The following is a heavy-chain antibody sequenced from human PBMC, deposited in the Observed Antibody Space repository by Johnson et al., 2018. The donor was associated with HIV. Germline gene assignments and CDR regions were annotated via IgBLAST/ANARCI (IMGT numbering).Heavy chain of an antibody. D-gene: IGHD3-22*01. CDR3: AKDIPYDSRGVDAFDI. Sequence: VQLVESGGGVVQPGGSLRLSCTVSGIIFSHYGMHWVRQAPGKGLEWVSAISGSGGSTYYADSVKGRFTISRDNSKNTLYLQMNSLRAEDTAVYYCAKDIPYDSRGVDAFDIWGQGTMVTVSS. CDR2: ISGSGGST. V-gene: IGHV3-23*04. CDR1: GIIFSHYG. J-gene: IGHJ3*02.